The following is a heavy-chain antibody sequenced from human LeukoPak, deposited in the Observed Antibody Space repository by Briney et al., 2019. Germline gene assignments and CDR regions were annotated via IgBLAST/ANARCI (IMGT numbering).Heavy chain of an antibody. V-gene: IGHV3-43*01. CDR3: AKDIAQLAPSGNYMDV. Sequence: GGSLRLSCAASGFTFDDYTMHWVRQAPGKGLEWVSLISWDGGSTYYADSVKGRFTISRDNSKNSLYLQMNSLRTEDTALYYCAKDIAQLAPSGNYMDVWGKGTTVTVSS. CDR2: ISWDGGST. J-gene: IGHJ6*03. CDR1: GFTFDDYT. D-gene: IGHD6-6*01.